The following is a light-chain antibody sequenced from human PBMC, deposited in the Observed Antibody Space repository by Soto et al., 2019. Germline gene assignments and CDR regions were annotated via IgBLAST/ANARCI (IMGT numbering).Light chain of an antibody. Sequence: DIQMTQSASSLSASVGDRVTITCQASQVISNYLNWYQQKPGKAPKLLIYDISTLEIGVPSRFSGSGSGTDFTFPITGLQPEDIATYFCQQYENLPYTLGQGTKLEI. CDR1: QVISNY. CDR2: DIS. CDR3: QQYENLPYT. J-gene: IGKJ2*01. V-gene: IGKV1-33*01.